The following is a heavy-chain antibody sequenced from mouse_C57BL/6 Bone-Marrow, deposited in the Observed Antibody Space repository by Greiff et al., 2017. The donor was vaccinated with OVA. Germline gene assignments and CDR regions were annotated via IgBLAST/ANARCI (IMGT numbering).Heavy chain of an antibody. CDR3: ARGNFGSSFYAMDD. CDR1: GFNIKNTY. CDR2: IDPANDNT. Sequence: VQLQQSVAELVRPGASVKLSCTASGFNIKNTYMHWVKQRPEQGLEWIGRIDPANDNTKYATKFQGKATMTADTSSNTAYLQLSSLSSEDTAVYCCARGNFGSSFYAMDDWGQGTSVTVSS. J-gene: IGHJ4*01. V-gene: IGHV14-3*01. D-gene: IGHD1-1*01.